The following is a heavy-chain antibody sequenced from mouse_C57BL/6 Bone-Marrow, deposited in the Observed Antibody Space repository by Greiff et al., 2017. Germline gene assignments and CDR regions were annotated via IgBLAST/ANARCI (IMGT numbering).Heavy chain of an antibody. J-gene: IGHJ3*01. CDR3: WLGAY. CDR2: LYPGAGDT. Sequence: QVQLKQSGAELVKPGASVKISCKASGYAFSSYWMNWVKQRPGKGLEWIGQLYPGAGDTNYNGKFQGKAPLHADTYSSTAYMQLSSLTSEDSAARTGWLGAYWGQGTLVTVSA. D-gene: IGHD2-3*01. V-gene: IGHV1-80*01. CDR1: GYAFSSYW.